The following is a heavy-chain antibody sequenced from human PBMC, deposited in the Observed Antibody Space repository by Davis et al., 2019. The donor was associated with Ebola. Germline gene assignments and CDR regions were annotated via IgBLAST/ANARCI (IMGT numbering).Heavy chain of an antibody. V-gene: IGHV3-9*01. CDR2: ISWNSGSI. CDR3: AKGPGYSSSQNWFDP. Sequence: SLKISCAASGFTFDDYAMHWVRQAPGKGLEWVSGISWNSGSIGYADSVKGRFTISRDNAKNSLYLQMNSLRAEDTALYYCAKGPGYSSSQNWFDPWGQGTLVTVSS. D-gene: IGHD6-6*01. CDR1: GFTFDDYA. J-gene: IGHJ5*02.